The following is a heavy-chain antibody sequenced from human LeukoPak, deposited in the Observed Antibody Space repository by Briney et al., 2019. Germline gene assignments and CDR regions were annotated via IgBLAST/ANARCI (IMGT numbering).Heavy chain of an antibody. Sequence: GGSLRLSCAASGFTFSSYWMNWVRQAPGKGLEWVSAISGSGGSTYYADSVKGRFTISRDNSKNTLYLQMNSLRAEDTAVYYCAKDLDYGDYGGSDWGQGTLVTVSS. V-gene: IGHV3-23*01. CDR1: GFTFSSYW. CDR3: AKDLDYGDYGGSD. CDR2: ISGSGGST. J-gene: IGHJ4*02. D-gene: IGHD4-17*01.